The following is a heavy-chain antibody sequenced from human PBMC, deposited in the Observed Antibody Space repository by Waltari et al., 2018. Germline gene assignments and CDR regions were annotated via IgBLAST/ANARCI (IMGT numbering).Heavy chain of an antibody. CDR2: INTRGST. D-gene: IGHD6-19*01. J-gene: IGHJ6*02. Sequence: QVQLQQWGAGLLKPSETLSLTCVVYGGSFSGYYWSWVRQPPGKGLEWIGEINTRGSTNHNPSLKSRITMAVDTSNQFSLKLSSVTAADTAVYYCARGPPGYSSGWYGLDVWGQGTTVTVSS. CDR3: ARGPPGYSSGWYGLDV. V-gene: IGHV4-34*01. CDR1: GGSFSGYY.